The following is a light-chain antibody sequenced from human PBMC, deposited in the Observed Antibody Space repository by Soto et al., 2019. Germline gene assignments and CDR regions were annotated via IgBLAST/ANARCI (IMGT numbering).Light chain of an antibody. J-gene: IGKJ1*01. CDR3: QHAVT. CDR1: QGITSY. Sequence: IQLNQSPSSLSASVGDRVTITCRASQGITSYLAWYQQKPGKAPKLLIYGASTLQSGVPSRFSGSGSGTDFTLTISSLQPEDLATYYCQHAVTFGQGTKVDIK. CDR2: GAS. V-gene: IGKV1-9*01.